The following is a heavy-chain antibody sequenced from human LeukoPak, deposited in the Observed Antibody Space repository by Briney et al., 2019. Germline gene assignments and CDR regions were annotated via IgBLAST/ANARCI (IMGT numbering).Heavy chain of an antibody. CDR1: GGSISSSSYY. CDR2: IYYSGST. J-gene: IGHJ4*02. CDR3: AIGTYYYDSSEDY. V-gene: IGHV4-39*01. Sequence: SETLSLTCAVSGGSISSSSYYWGWIRQPPGKGLEWIGSIYYSGSTYYNPSLKSRVTISVDTSKNQFSLKLSSVTAADTAVYYCAIGTYYYDSSEDYWGQGTLVTVSS. D-gene: IGHD3-22*01.